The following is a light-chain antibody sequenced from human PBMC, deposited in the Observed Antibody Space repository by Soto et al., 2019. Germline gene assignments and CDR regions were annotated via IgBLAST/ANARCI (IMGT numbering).Light chain of an antibody. V-gene: IGLV2-14*01. J-gene: IGLJ1*01. Sequence: QSALTQPASVSGSPGQSITISCTGTSSDVGGYNYVSWYQQHPGKAPKLMIYDVSNRPSGVSNRFSGSKSGNTASLTISGLQAEDEADYYCSLYTSSSWVFGTGTKLTVL. CDR1: SSDVGGYNY. CDR2: DVS. CDR3: SLYTSSSWV.